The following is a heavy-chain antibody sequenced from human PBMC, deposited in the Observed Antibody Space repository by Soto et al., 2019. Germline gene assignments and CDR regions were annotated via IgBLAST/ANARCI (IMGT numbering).Heavy chain of an antibody. CDR3: ASRSGGCSSTSCYLYFDP. V-gene: IGHV3-23*01. CDR1: GFTFSSYA. CDR2: ISGSGGST. D-gene: IGHD2-2*01. Sequence: ESGGGLVQPGGSLRLSCAASGFTFSSYAMSWVRQAPGKGLEWVSAISGSGGSTYYADSVKGRFTISRDNSKNTLYLQMNSLRAEDTAVYYCASRSGGCSSTSCYLYFDPWGQGTLVTVSS. J-gene: IGHJ5*02.